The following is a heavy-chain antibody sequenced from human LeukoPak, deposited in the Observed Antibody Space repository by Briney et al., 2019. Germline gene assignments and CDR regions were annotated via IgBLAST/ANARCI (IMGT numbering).Heavy chain of an antibody. V-gene: IGHV4-4*02. CDR2: IFHSGST. J-gene: IGHJ4*02. CDR3: RSVTMSEDPLFDY. Sequence: SETLSLTCAVSGVSISNTYWWSWVRQPPGKGLEWIGEIFHSGSTNYNPSLKSRVTISVDKSKNQFSLRLSSVTAADTAVYYCRSVTMSEDPLFDYWGRGTLVTVSS. CDR1: GVSISNTYW. D-gene: IGHD3-22*01.